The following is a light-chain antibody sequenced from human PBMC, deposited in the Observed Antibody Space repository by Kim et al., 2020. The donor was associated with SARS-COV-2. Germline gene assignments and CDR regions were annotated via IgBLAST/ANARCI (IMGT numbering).Light chain of an antibody. J-gene: IGLJ2*01. CDR1: TSNIETNT. Sequence: RVTISCSGSTSNIETNTVNWYQQHPGTAPKLLIHTNNQRPSGVPDRFSGSRFGTSASLTISGLQSEDEADYFCAAWEDSPDGYVVFGGGTQLTVL. CDR2: TNN. CDR3: AAWEDSPDGYVV. V-gene: IGLV1-44*01.